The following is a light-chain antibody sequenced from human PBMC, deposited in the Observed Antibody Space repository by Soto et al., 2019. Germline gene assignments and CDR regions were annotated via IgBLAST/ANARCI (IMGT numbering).Light chain of an antibody. J-gene: IGLJ1*01. CDR2: EVT. CDR3: GSYTTTSDV. V-gene: IGLV2-14*01. CDR1: SIDLGNYDY. Sequence: QSVLTQPASVSGSPGQSITISCTGASIDLGNYDYVSWYQQHPGKAPKLIIYEVTNRPSGVSSRFSGSKSGNTASLTISGLQADDGADYYCGSYTTTSDVFGSGTKVTVL.